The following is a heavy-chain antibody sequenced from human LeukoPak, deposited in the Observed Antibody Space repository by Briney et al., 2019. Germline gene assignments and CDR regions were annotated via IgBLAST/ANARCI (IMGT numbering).Heavy chain of an antibody. CDR2: MNPNSGNT. CDR1: GYTFTSYD. J-gene: IGHJ3*02. D-gene: IGHD6-6*01. V-gene: IGHV1-8*01. Sequence: GASVKVSCKASGYTFTSYDINWVRQATGQGLEWMGWMNPNSGNTGYAQKFQGRVTMTRNTSISTAYMELSSLRSEDTAVYYCATTNLEYSSSSPAFDIWGQGTTVTVSS. CDR3: ATTNLEYSSSSPAFDI.